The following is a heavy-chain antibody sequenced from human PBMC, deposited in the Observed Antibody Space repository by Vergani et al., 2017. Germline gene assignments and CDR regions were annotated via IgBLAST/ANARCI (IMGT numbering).Heavy chain of an antibody. CDR3: ARDRGGYYYTYMDV. Sequence: QVQLVQSGAEVKKPGASVKVSCKASGYTFTGYYMHWVRQAPGQGLEWMGRINPNSGGTNYAQKFQGRVAMTRDTSISTAYMELSRLRSDDTAVYYCARDRGGYYYTYMDVWGKGTTVTVSS. J-gene: IGHJ6*03. CDR1: GYTFTGYY. D-gene: IGHD3-10*01. V-gene: IGHV1-2*06. CDR2: INPNSGGT.